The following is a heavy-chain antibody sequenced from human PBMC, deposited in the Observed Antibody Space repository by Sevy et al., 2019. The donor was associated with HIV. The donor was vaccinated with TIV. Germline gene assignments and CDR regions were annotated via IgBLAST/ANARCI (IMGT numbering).Heavy chain of an antibody. CDR3: ARGPLFSPEYCSGGTCPTIDF. V-gene: IGHV4-34*01. Sequence: SETLSLTCAVSGVSFSDYYWAWIRQAPGKGLEWIGEVSQSGSANYNPSLSSRVIMSLDTPKNHVSLKLTSVTAADTAMYYCARGPLFSPEYCSGGTCPTIDFWSQGTLVTVSS. CDR2: VSQSGSA. CDR1: GVSFSDYY. J-gene: IGHJ4*01. D-gene: IGHD2-15*01.